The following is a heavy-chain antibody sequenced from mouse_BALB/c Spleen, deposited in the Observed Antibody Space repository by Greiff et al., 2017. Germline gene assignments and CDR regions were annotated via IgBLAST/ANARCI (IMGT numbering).Heavy chain of an antibody. CDR3: ARGDGSSWYFDV. J-gene: IGHJ1*01. CDR2: ISSGSSTI. D-gene: IGHD1-1*01. V-gene: IGHV5-17*02. Sequence: EVMLVESGGGLVQPGGSRKLSCAASGFTFSSFGMHWVRQAPEKGLEWVAYISSGSSTIYYADTVKGRFTISRDNPKNTLFLQMTSLRTEDTAMYYCARGDGSSWYFDVWGAGTTVTVSS. CDR1: GFTFSSFG.